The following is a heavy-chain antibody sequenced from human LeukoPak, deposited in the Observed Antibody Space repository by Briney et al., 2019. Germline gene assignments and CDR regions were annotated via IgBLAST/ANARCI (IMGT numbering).Heavy chain of an antibody. CDR2: VNSDGSTT. J-gene: IGHJ3*02. CDR3: ARGTGYSVFDI. V-gene: IGHV3-74*01. Sequence: GGSLRLSCAASGFPFSNYWMHWVRQAPGKGLVWVSRVNSDGSTTNYADSVKGRFTISRDNAENTLYMRMNSLRPEDTAVYYCARGTGYSVFDIWGQGTMVTVSS. D-gene: IGHD1-26*01. CDR1: GFPFSNYW.